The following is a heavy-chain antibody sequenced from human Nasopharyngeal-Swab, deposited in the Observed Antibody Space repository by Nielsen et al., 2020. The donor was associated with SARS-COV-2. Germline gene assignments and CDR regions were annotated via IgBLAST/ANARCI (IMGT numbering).Heavy chain of an antibody. J-gene: IGHJ3*02. CDR1: GFTFNNYN. Sequence: GESLKISCAASGFTFNNYNFNWVRQAPGKGLEWVSYISSSSSYTNYADSVKGRFTISRDNAKNSLYLQMNSLRAEDTAVYYCARHGADFWSGYYVYLDAFDIWGQGTMVTVSS. CDR2: ISSSSSYT. CDR3: ARHGADFWSGYYVYLDAFDI. D-gene: IGHD3-3*01. V-gene: IGHV3-21*05.